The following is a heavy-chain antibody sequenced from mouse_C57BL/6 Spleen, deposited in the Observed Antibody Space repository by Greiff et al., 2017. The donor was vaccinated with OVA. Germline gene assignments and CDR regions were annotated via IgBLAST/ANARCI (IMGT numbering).Heavy chain of an antibody. CDR3: ASTSSGPAWFAY. CDR1: GYTFTSYW. D-gene: IGHD3-2*02. J-gene: IGHJ3*01. Sequence: QVQLQHPGAELVKPGASVKLSCKASGYTFTSYWMQWVKQRPGQGLEWIGEIDPSDSYTNYNQKFKGKATLTVDTSSSTAYMQLSSLTSEDSAVYYCASTSSGPAWFAYWGQGTLVTVSA. CDR2: IDPSDSYT. V-gene: IGHV1-50*01.